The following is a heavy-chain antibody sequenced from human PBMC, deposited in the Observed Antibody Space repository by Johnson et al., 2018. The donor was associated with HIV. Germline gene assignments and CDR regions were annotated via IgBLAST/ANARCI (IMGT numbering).Heavy chain of an antibody. V-gene: IGHV3-15*01. CDR1: GFTFSNAW. D-gene: IGHD3-16*01. Sequence: VQLVESGGGLVKPGGSLRLSCAASGFTFSNAWMSWVRQAPGTGLEWVGRIKSKPAGGTTDYAAPVKCRCTISRDDSKNTLYLPMTSLRAEDTAVYYCAKRGGVGDVACDIWGQGTMVTVSS. CDR2: IKSKPAGGTT. J-gene: IGHJ3*02. CDR3: AKRGGVGDVACDI.